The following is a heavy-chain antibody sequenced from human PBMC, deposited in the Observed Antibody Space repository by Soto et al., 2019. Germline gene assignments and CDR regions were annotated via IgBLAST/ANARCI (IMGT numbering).Heavy chain of an antibody. V-gene: IGHV4-59*12. CDR1: GDSISGYY. Sequence: QVQLQESGPRLVKPSETLSLTCTVSGDSISGYYWSWIRQSPGMRLEWIGYIHYSGSTHYNPSLKSRVSISVDTSNNRFSLKLSSVTAADTAVYYCAREGYFDLRRALDIWGQGTMVTVSS. J-gene: IGHJ3*02. CDR3: AREGYFDLRRALDI. D-gene: IGHD3-9*01. CDR2: IHYSGST.